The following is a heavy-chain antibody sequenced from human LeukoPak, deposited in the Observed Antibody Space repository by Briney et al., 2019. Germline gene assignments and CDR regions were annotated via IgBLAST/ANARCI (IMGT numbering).Heavy chain of an antibody. CDR2: ISWDSGTL. Sequence: PGGSLRLSCAASGFTFDDYSMHWVRQAPGKGLEWVSGISWDSGTLGYADSVKGRFTISRDNAKNYLYLQMNGLRAEDTALYYCAKDTGYYYDSSPHFDYSGPETLVTVSP. V-gene: IGHV3-9*01. D-gene: IGHD3-22*01. J-gene: IGHJ4*01. CDR1: GFTFDDYS. CDR3: AKDTGYYYDSSPHFDY.